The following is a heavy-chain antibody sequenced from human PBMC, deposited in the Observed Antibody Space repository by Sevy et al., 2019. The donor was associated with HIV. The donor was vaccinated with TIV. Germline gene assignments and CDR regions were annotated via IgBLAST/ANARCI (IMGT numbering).Heavy chain of an antibody. Sequence: SETLSLTCTVSGGPISVYYWTWIRQSPGKGPEYIGYIYYTGSTNYNPSLESRVTISVDTSKNQVSLSLSSVTAADSAVYYCASAPPVRSGDDSLNWFDPWGQGTLVTVSS. CDR1: GGPISVYY. D-gene: IGHD5-12*01. V-gene: IGHV4-59*01. J-gene: IGHJ5*02. CDR3: ASAPPVRSGDDSLNWFDP. CDR2: IYYTGST.